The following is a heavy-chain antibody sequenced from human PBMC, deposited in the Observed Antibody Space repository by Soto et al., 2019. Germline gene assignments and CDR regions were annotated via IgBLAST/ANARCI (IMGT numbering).Heavy chain of an antibody. CDR2: IYYSGST. V-gene: IGHV4-59*01. CDR3: ARAAVAGEFDY. J-gene: IGHJ4*02. Sequence: PSETLSLTCTVSGGSISSYYWSWIRQPPGKGLEWIGYIYYSGSTNYNPSLKSRVTISVDTSKNQFSLKLSSVTDADTAVYYWARAAVAGEFDYWGQGTLVTVSS. CDR1: GGSISSYY. D-gene: IGHD6-19*01.